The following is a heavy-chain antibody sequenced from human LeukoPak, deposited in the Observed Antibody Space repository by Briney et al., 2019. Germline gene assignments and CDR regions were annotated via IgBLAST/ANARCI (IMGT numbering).Heavy chain of an antibody. CDR1: GYTFTSYG. V-gene: IGHV1-18*01. D-gene: IGHD2-2*01. Sequence: ASVKVSCKASGYTFTSYGISWVRQAPGQGLEWMGWISAYNGNTNYAQKLQGRVTMTTDTSTSTAYMELRSLRSDDTAVYYCARGRECQLLWVAFDIWGQGTMVTVSS. CDR2: ISAYNGNT. J-gene: IGHJ3*02. CDR3: ARGRECQLLWVAFDI.